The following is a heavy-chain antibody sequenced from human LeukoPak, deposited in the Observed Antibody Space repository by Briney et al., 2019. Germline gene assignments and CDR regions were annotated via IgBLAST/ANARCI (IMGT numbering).Heavy chain of an antibody. CDR3: ARGPYYYDSSGYYYLFGY. CDR1: GYTFTGYY. J-gene: IGHJ4*02. CDR2: INPNSGGT. D-gene: IGHD3-22*01. V-gene: IGHV1-2*02. Sequence: GASGKASCKASGYTFTGYYMHWVRQAPGQGLEWMGWINPNSGGTNYAQKFQGGVTMTRDTSISTAYMELSRLRSDDTAVYYCARGPYYYDSSGYYYLFGYWGQGTLVTVSS.